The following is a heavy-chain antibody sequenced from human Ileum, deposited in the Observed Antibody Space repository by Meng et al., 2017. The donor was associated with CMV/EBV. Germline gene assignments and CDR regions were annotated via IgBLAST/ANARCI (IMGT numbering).Heavy chain of an antibody. CDR3: ARVRALITLFDY. CDR2: VFYSGNS. J-gene: IGHJ4*02. V-gene: IGHV4-39*07. Sequence: QLQLPESGPGLVKPSETLSLTCIVSGGSLSNNNYFWGWIRQPPGKGLEWIGSVFYSGNSYYNPSLKSRVTISVDTSKNQLSLKVNSVTAADTAVYYCARVRALITLFDYWGQGTLVTVSS. D-gene: IGHD1-14*01. CDR1: GGSLSNNNYF.